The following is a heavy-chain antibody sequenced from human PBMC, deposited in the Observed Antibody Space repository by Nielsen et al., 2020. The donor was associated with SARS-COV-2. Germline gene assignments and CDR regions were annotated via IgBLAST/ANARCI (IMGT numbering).Heavy chain of an antibody. Sequence: SVKVSCKASGGTFSSYAISWVRQAPGQGLEWMGGIIPIFGTANYAQKFQCRVTITADESTSTAYMELSSLRSEDTAVYYCAREEGGMITFGGVIATIWFDYWGQGTLVTVSS. J-gene: IGHJ4*02. D-gene: IGHD3-16*02. CDR3: AREEGGMITFGGVIATIWFDY. CDR2: IIPIFGTA. V-gene: IGHV1-69*13. CDR1: GGTFSSYA.